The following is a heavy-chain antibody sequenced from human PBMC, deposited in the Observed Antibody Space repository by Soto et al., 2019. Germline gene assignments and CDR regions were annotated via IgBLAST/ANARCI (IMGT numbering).Heavy chain of an antibody. CDR1: GFTFSTFW. J-gene: IGHJ4*02. D-gene: IGHD3-22*01. CDR2: INSDGSST. Sequence: EVQLVASGGGLVQPGGSLRLSCAASGFTFSTFWMHWVRQAPGKGPVWVSRINSDGSSTIYADSVKGRFTISRDNAKNTLYLQMNSLRGEDTAVYYCARYHYYDGNWGQGTLVTVSS. V-gene: IGHV3-74*01. CDR3: ARYHYYDGN.